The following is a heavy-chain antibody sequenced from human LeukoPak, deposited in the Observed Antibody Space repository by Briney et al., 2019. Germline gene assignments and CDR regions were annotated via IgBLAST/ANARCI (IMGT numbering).Heavy chain of an antibody. Sequence: GGALRLSCAASGFTLSHHGLHWVRQAPGKGLEGGAFIRIDWRNHYYADSVKGRFPISGNNSKNSVYLQMYSLRVQYTSIYYCRRDYNWGFDYWGQGTVVTASS. CDR2: IRIDWRNH. D-gene: IGHD1-1*01. CDR1: GFTLSHHG. V-gene: IGHV3-30*02. CDR3: RRDYNWGFDY. J-gene: IGHJ4*02.